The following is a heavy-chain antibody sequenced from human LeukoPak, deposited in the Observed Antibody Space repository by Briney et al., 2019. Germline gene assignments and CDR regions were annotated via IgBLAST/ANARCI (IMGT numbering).Heavy chain of an antibody. CDR1: GGSISTSSYY. CDR2: IYYSGST. D-gene: IGHD2-21*02. Sequence: PSETLSLTCTVSGGSISTSSYYWGWIRQPPGKGLEWIGTIYYSGSTYYNPSLKSRVTISVDTSKNLFSLKRSSVTAADTAVYYCARALLCGGDCYPPYYFDYWGQGTLVTVSS. CDR3: ARALLCGGDCYPPYYFDY. J-gene: IGHJ4*02. V-gene: IGHV4-39*01.